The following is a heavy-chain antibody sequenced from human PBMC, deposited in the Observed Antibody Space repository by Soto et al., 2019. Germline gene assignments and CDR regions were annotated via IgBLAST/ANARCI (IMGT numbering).Heavy chain of an antibody. Sequence: PGGSLRLSCAASGFTFSDSAMHWVRQASGKGLEWVGRIRSKANSYATAYAASVKGRFTISRDDSKNTAYLQMNSLKTEDTAVYYCTRPSDYCSGGSCYSSYVAFDIWGQGTMVTVSS. V-gene: IGHV3-73*01. CDR2: IRSKANSYAT. J-gene: IGHJ3*02. D-gene: IGHD2-15*01. CDR3: TRPSDYCSGGSCYSSYVAFDI. CDR1: GFTFSDSA.